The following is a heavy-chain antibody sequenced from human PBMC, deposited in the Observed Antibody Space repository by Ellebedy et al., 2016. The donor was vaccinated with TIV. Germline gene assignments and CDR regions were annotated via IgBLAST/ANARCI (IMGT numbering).Heavy chain of an antibody. CDR2: IYYSGSA. CDR3: ARVPPDYRENYYYAMDV. J-gene: IGHJ6*02. Sequence: SETLSLTXTVSGGSISSGGHFWSWIRQPPGKGLEWIGYIYYSGSANYNPSLESRVTISVDTSKNQFSLRLSSVTAADTAVYYCARVPPDYRENYYYAMDVWGQGTTVTVSS. D-gene: IGHD4-17*01. V-gene: IGHV4-61*08. CDR1: GGSISSGGHF.